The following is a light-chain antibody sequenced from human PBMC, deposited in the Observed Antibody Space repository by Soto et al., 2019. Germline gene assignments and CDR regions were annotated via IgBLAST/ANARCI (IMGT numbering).Light chain of an antibody. CDR1: QSISSW. CDR2: DAS. J-gene: IGKJ1*01. CDR3: QHYNNYRWT. Sequence: DIRVTQSPSTLPASVRDRVSXXCLASQSISSWLAWYQQKPGKAPKVLIYDASTLQSGVPSRFSGSGSGTEFTLTISSLQPDDFASYYCQHYNNYRWTFGQGSKV. V-gene: IGKV1-5*01.